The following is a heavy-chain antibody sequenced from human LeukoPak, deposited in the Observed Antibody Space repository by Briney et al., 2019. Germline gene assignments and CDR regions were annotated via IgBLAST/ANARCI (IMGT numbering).Heavy chain of an antibody. J-gene: IGHJ4*02. CDR1: GGTFSSYA. CDR3: ERDRDYDFDY. Sequence: SVKVSCKASGGTFSSYAISWVRQAPGQGLEWMGGIIPIFGTSNYAQKFQGRVTITADRSKSTAYMELSSLRSEDTAVYYCERDRDYDFDYWGQGTLVTVSS. CDR2: IIPIFGTS. D-gene: IGHD4-17*01. V-gene: IGHV1-69*06.